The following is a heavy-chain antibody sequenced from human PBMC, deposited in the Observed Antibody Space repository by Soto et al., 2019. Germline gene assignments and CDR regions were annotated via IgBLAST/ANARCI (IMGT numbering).Heavy chain of an antibody. CDR3: AREGGPSSSGRPVY. V-gene: IGHV3-20*04. CDR2: INWNGGST. J-gene: IGHJ4*02. CDR1: GFTFTDYG. D-gene: IGHD3-10*01. Sequence: EVQLVESGGGVVRPGGSLRLSCAASGFTFTDYGMSWVRQGPGKGLEWVSGINWNGGSTGYADSVKGRFTISRDNAKNSLYRQMNSLRAEDTALYYCAREGGPSSSGRPVYWGQGTLVTVSS.